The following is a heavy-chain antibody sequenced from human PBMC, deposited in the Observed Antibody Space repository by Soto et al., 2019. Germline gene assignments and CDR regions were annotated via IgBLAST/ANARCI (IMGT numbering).Heavy chain of an antibody. Sequence: SETLSLTCAVYGGSFSGYYWSWIRQPPGKGLEWIGEINHSGSTNYNPPLKSRVTISVDTSKNQFSLKLSSVPAADTAVYYCARADGPENFDYWGQGTLVTVSS. CDR1: GGSFSGYY. V-gene: IGHV4-34*01. CDR2: INHSGST. J-gene: IGHJ4*02. CDR3: ARADGPENFDY.